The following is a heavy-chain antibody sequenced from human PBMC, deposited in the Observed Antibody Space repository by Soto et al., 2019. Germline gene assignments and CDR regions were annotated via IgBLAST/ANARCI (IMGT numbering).Heavy chain of an antibody. CDR2: IIPVFGTI. Sequence: QVHVVQSGAEVKKPGSSVKVPCKAYGGTFNSFGIKWVRQAPGQGLEWVGGIIPVFGTINYAQKFRGRVTITADASTSTSYMELSSLRSDDTAVYYCAIEKWGPGGHYFDYWGQGTLVTVSS. V-gene: IGHV1-69*01. CDR1: GGTFNSFG. J-gene: IGHJ4*02. D-gene: IGHD2-8*01. CDR3: AIEKWGPGGHYFDY.